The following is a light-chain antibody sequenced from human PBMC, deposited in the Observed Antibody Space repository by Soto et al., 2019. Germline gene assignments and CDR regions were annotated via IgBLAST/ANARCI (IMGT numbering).Light chain of an antibody. Sequence: EIVLTQSPGTLSLSSEERATLSCRASQSVRSNYLAWYQQKLGQAPRLLIYGASSRATGIPDRFGGSGSGTDFTLTISRLEPEDFAVYYCQQDASSPLTFGGGTKVEIK. CDR3: QQDASSPLT. CDR1: QSVRSNY. CDR2: GAS. J-gene: IGKJ4*01. V-gene: IGKV3-20*01.